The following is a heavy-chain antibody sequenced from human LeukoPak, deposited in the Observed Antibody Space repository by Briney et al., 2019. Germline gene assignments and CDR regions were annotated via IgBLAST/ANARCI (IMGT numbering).Heavy chain of an antibody. CDR1: GFPFSFYS. J-gene: IGHJ4*02. V-gene: IGHV3-21*01. CDR3: ARGSAEWFGESDY. Sequence: GGSLRLSCAASGFPFSFYSMNWVRQAPGKGLEWVSFISSSGDHIYYADSFKGRFTLSRDNAKNSIYLQMNSLRAEDTALYYCARGSAEWFGESDYWGQGTPVTVSS. D-gene: IGHD3-10*01. CDR2: ISSSGDHI.